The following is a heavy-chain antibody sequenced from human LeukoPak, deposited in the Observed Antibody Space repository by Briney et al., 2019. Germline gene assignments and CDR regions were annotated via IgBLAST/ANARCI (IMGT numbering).Heavy chain of an antibody. CDR2: ISYDGSNK. CDR1: GFTFSSYG. V-gene: IGHV3-30*18. J-gene: IGHJ4*02. CDR3: AKDFRRMVRGVITYFDY. D-gene: IGHD3-10*01. Sequence: GRSLRLSCAASGFTFSSYGMHWVRQAPGKGLEWVAVISYDGSNKYYADSVKGRFTISRDNSKNTLYLQMNSLRAEDTAVYYCAKDFRRMVRGVITYFDYWGQGTLVTVSS.